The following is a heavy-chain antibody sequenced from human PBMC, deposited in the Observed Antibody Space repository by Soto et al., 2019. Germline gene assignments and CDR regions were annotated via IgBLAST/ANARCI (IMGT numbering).Heavy chain of an antibody. Sequence: EVQLVESGGGLVQPGGSLRLSCAASGFTFSSYEMNWVRQAPGKGLEWVSYISSSGSTIYYADSVKGRFTISRDNAKNSLYLQMNSLRAEDKAVYYCARVALTGYWFDPWGQGTLVTVSS. V-gene: IGHV3-48*03. CDR2: ISSSGSTI. CDR3: ARVALTGYWFDP. D-gene: IGHD7-27*01. CDR1: GFTFSSYE. J-gene: IGHJ5*02.